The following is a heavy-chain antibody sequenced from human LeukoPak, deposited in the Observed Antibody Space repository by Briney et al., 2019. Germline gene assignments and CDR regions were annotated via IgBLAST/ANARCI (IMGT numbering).Heavy chain of an antibody. Sequence: PSETLSLTCTVSGGSISSSSYYWGWIHQPPGKGLEWIGSIYYSGSTYYNRSLKSRVAISVDTSKNQFSLKLSSVTAADTAVYYCASWGDYYGSGSYGPLDYYFDYWGQGTLVTVSS. D-gene: IGHD3-10*01. J-gene: IGHJ4*02. V-gene: IGHV4-39*01. CDR3: ASWGDYYGSGSYGPLDYYFDY. CDR1: GGSISSSSYY. CDR2: IYYSGST.